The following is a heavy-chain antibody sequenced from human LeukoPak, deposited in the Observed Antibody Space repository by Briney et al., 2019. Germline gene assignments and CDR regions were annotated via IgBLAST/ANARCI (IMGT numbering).Heavy chain of an antibody. Sequence: ASVKVSCKATSRISWVRQAPGQGLEWMGWIGTYGGDTYYAQKFQGRITVTTDTSTSTVYMELRNLRSDDTAVYYCARDLWNFYDDSGYNRDFDSWAREPWSPSPQ. J-gene: IGHJ5*01. CDR1: TSR. CDR2: IGTYGGDT. D-gene: IGHD3-22*01. V-gene: IGHV1-18*01. CDR3: ARDLWNFYDDSGYNRDFDS.